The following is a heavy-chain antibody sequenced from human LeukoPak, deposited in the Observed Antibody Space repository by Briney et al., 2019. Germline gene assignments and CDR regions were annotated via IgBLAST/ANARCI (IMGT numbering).Heavy chain of an antibody. Sequence: PSETLSLTCTVSGGSISSYLWSWIRQPPGKGLEWIGYIYYSGSTNYNPSLKSRVTISVDTSKNQFSLKLSSVTAADTAVYYCARDRDSGWYAYDYWGQGTLVTVSS. CDR3: ARDRDSGWYAYDY. CDR2: IYYSGST. D-gene: IGHD6-19*01. CDR1: GGSISSYL. J-gene: IGHJ4*02. V-gene: IGHV4-59*01.